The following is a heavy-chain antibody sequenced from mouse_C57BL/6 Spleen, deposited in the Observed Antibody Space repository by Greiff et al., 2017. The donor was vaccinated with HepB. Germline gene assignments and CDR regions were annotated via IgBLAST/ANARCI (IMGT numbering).Heavy chain of an antibody. J-gene: IGHJ1*03. CDR3: ARTGTGGYFDV. CDR2: IYPSDSET. V-gene: IGHV1-61*01. D-gene: IGHD4-1*01. Sequence: QVHVKQPGAELVRPGSSVKLSCKASGYTFTSYWMDWVKQRPGQGLEWIGNIYPSDSETHYNQKFKDKATLTVDKSSSTAYMQLSSLTSEDSAVYYWARTGTGGYFDVWGTGTTVTVSS. CDR1: GYTFTSYW.